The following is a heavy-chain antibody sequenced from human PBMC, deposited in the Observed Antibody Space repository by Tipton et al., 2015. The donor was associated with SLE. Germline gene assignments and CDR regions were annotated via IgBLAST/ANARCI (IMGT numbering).Heavy chain of an antibody. J-gene: IGHJ5*02. CDR1: GFTFSSYW. D-gene: IGHD6-13*01. CDR3: ARVSYSSSWYDRDNWFDP. Sequence: SLRLSCAASGFTFSSYWMHWVRQVPGKGLVWVSRINSDGSSTSYADSVKGRFTISRDNAKNTLYLQMNSLRAEDRAVYYCARVSYSSSWYDRDNWFDPWGQGTLVTVSS. V-gene: IGHV3-74*01. CDR2: INSDGSST.